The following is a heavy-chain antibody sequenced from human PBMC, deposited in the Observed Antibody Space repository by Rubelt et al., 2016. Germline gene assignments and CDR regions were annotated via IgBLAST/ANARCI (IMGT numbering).Heavy chain of an antibody. CDR3: AKDLGYSYGVFDY. V-gene: IGHV3-43*01. Sequence: YYADSVKGRFTISRDNSKNSLYLQMNSLRTEDTALYYCAKDLGYSYGVFDYWGQGTLVTVSS. D-gene: IGHD5-18*01. J-gene: IGHJ4*02.